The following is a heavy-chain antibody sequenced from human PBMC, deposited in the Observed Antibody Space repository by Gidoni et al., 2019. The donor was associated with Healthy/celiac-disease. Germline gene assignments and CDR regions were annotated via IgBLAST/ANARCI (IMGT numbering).Heavy chain of an antibody. J-gene: IGHJ4*02. CDR2: IKSKTDGGTT. CDR3: TTDLSLGYPLGY. Sequence: EVQLVESGGGLVKPGGSLRLSCAASGFTFSNAWMSWVRQAPGKGLEWVGRIKSKTDGGTTDYAAPVKGRFTISRDDSENTLYLQMNSLKTEDTAVYYCTTDLSLGYPLGYWGQGTLVTVSS. V-gene: IGHV3-15*01. D-gene: IGHD2-15*01. CDR1: GFTFSNAW.